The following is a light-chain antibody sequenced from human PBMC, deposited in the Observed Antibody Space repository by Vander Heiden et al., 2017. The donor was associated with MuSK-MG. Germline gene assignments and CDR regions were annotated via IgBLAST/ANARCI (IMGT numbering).Light chain of an antibody. Sequence: QSVLTQPPSVSAPPGQRVTISCTGSSSNIGAGYDVHWYQQLPGTAPKLLIYGNSNRPSGVPDRFSGSKSGTSASLAITGLRAEDEADYYCQSYDSSLSDLVFGGGTKLTVL. V-gene: IGLV1-40*01. J-gene: IGLJ2*01. CDR3: QSYDSSLSDLV. CDR2: GNS. CDR1: SSNIGAGYD.